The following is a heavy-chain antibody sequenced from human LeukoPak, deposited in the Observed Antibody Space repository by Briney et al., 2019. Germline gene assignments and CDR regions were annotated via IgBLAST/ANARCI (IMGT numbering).Heavy chain of an antibody. Sequence: GGSLRLSCAASGFTVSSNYMSWVRQAPGKGLEWVSVIYSGGSTYYADSVKGRFTISRDNSKNTLYLQMNRLRDEDTAVYYCAVGKYYYGSGSYWLGAFDIWGQGTMVTVSS. CDR2: IYSGGST. V-gene: IGHV3-53*01. CDR3: AVGKYYYGSGSYWLGAFDI. CDR1: GFTVSSNY. D-gene: IGHD3-10*01. J-gene: IGHJ3*02.